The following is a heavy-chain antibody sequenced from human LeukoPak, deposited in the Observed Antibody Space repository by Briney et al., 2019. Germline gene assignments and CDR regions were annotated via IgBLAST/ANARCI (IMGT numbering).Heavy chain of an antibody. Sequence: GGSLRLSCAASGFTFSSYSMNWVRQTPGKGLEWVSSIRGSDGSTYYADSVKGRFAISRDNSKNTLYLQMNSLRAEDTAVYYCAKDVYGDYGGLDYWGQGTLVTVSS. D-gene: IGHD4-17*01. CDR1: GFTFSSYS. V-gene: IGHV3-23*01. J-gene: IGHJ4*02. CDR3: AKDVYGDYGGLDY. CDR2: IRGSDGST.